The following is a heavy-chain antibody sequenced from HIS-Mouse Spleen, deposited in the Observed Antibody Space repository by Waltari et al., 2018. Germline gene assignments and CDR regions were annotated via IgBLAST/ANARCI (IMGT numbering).Heavy chain of an antibody. J-gene: IGHJ4*02. Sequence: EVQLVESVGGLVKPGGSLRLSCAASGFTFSSYSMNWVRQAPGKGLEWVSSISSSSSYIYYADSVKGRFTISRDNAKNSLYLQMNSLRAEDTAVYYCASLYYDILTGYYRDYWGQGTLVTVSS. D-gene: IGHD3-9*01. V-gene: IGHV3-21*01. CDR1: GFTFSSYS. CDR2: ISSSSSYI. CDR3: ASLYYDILTGYYRDY.